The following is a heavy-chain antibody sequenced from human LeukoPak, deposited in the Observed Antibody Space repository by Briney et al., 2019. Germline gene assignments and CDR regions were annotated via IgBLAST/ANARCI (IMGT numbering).Heavy chain of an antibody. CDR1: GFTFSSYV. Sequence: PGGSLRLSCAASGFTFSSYVMSWVRQAPGKGLGWVSSIGVSGVSTYYADSVKGRFTISRDNSKNTLYLQMNSLRAEDTAVYYCAKLNGGTGGTIDYWGQGTLVTVSS. CDR3: AKLNGGTGGTIDY. D-gene: IGHD1-1*01. CDR2: IGVSGVST. V-gene: IGHV3-23*01. J-gene: IGHJ4*02.